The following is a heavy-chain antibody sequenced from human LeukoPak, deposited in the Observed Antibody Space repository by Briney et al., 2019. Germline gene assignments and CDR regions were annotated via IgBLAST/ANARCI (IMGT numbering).Heavy chain of an antibody. D-gene: IGHD2-2*01. V-gene: IGHV4-34*01. CDR3: ARDIVVVPAAIRGRWFDP. J-gene: IGHJ5*02. CDR2: INHSGST. Sequence: TETLSLTCGVYGGSFSGYYWSWIRQPPGKGLEWIGEINHSGSTNYNQSLKSRVTISVDTSKNQFSLKLSSVTAADTAVYYCARDIVVVPAAIRGRWFDPWGQGTLVTVSS. CDR1: GGSFSGYY.